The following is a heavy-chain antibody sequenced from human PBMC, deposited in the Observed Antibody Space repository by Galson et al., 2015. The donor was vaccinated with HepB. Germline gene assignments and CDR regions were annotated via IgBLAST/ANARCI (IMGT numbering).Heavy chain of an antibody. CDR3: ARDYILGEWLRSPAPDAFDI. CDR1: GFTFSSYS. Sequence: SLRLSCAASGFTFSSYSMNWVRQAPGKGLEWVSSISSSSSYIYYADSVKGRFTISRDNAKNSLYLQMNSLRAEDTAVYYCARDYILGEWLRSPAPDAFDIWGQGTMVTVSS. D-gene: IGHD5-12*01. CDR2: ISSSSSYI. V-gene: IGHV3-21*01. J-gene: IGHJ3*02.